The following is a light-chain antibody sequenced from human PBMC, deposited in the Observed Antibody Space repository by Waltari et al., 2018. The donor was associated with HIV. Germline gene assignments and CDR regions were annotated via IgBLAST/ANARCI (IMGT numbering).Light chain of an antibody. V-gene: IGLV1-47*01. J-gene: IGLJ2*01. CDR3: ASWDDSLSGVV. CDR2: RNN. CDR1: SSNLGSNY. Sequence: QSVLTQPPSASGTPGQRVTIPCSGSSSNLGSNYVHWYQQLPGRAPKLLIYRNNQGPSGVPDRFSGSKSGTSASLAISGLRSEDEADYYCASWDDSLSGVVFGGGTKLTVL.